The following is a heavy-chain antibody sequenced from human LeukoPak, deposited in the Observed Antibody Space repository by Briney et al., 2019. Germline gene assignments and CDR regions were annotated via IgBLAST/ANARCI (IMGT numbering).Heavy chain of an antibody. CDR1: GGSISSSNW. J-gene: IGHJ6*03. CDR3: AREVPGWRLIGTQRQAYYYMDV. Sequence: SETLSLTCAVSGGSISSSNWWSWVRQPPGKGLEWIGEIYHSGSTNYNPSLKSRVTISVDTSKNQFSLKLSSVTAADTAVYYCAREVPGWRLIGTQRQAYYYMDVWGKGTTVTISS. D-gene: IGHD2-2*01. CDR2: IYHSGST. V-gene: IGHV4-4*02.